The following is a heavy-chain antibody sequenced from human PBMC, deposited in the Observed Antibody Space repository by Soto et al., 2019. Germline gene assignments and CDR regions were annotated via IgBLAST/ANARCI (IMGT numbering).Heavy chain of an antibody. CDR2: VRSKAYGGTT. D-gene: IGHD6-13*01. V-gene: IGHV3-49*03. CDR1: GFTFGDYA. J-gene: IGHJ6*02. CDR3: ARYTYTSRYSYYGMDV. Sequence: GSLRLSCTTSGFTFGDYAMSWFRQAPGKGLEWVGVVRSKAYGGTTDYAASVKGRFDISRDDSKSIAYLQMNSVTTEDTAVYFCARYTYTSRYSYYGMDVWGHGTTVTVS.